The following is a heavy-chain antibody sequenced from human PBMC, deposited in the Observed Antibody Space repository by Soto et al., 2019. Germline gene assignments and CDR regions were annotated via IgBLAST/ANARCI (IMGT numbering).Heavy chain of an antibody. D-gene: IGHD3-10*01. CDR1: GFTFDDYA. J-gene: IGHJ3*01. Sequence: EVQLVESGGGLVQPGRSLRLSCAASGFTFDDYAMHWVRQAPGKGLEWVSGISWNTYTIDYADSVKGRFTISRDNAKNSLYLQMNSPRAEDTALYYCAKDRVRGRFGESSFDVWGQGTMVTVSS. V-gene: IGHV3-9*01. CDR3: AKDRVRGRFGESSFDV. CDR2: ISWNTYTI.